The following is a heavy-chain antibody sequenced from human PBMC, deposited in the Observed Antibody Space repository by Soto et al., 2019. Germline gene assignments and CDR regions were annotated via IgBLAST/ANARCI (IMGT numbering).Heavy chain of an antibody. J-gene: IGHJ4*02. Sequence: EVQLVESGGGLVQPGESLRLSCAASGLTFRSYWMHWVRQAPGKGLVWVSRINTDGSVAMYVDSVKGRFTISRDNAKNTLYLHMYRLRAEDTAVYYCVRDMQLLRLDSWGQGTLVSVSS. CDR3: VRDMQLLRLDS. V-gene: IGHV3-74*03. CDR2: INTDGSVA. CDR1: GLTFRSYW. D-gene: IGHD2-2*01.